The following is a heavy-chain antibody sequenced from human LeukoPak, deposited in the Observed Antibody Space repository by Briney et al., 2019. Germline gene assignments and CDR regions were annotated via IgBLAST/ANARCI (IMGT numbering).Heavy chain of an antibody. CDR3: AREAVYCGGDCYFDY. CDR2: INAGNGNT. V-gene: IGHV1-3*01. Sequence: ASVNVSCTASGYTFTSYAMHWVRQAPGQRLEWMGWINAGNGNTKYSQKFRGRVTITRDTSASTAYMELSSLRSEDTAVYYCAREAVYCGGDCYFDYWGQGTLVTVSS. CDR1: GYTFTSYA. D-gene: IGHD2-21*02. J-gene: IGHJ4*02.